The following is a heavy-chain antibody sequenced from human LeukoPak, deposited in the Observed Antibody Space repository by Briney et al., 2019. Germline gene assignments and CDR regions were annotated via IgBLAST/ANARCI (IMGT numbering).Heavy chain of an antibody. V-gene: IGHV3-30*04. Sequence: PGGSLRLSCAASGFTFSSYAMHWVRQAPGKGLEWVAVISYDGSNKYYADSVKGRFTISRDNSKNTLYLQMNSLRAEDTAVYYCARDRGGSGYDSEIDYWGQGTLVTVSS. CDR1: GFTFSSYA. CDR3: ARDRGGSGYDSEIDY. J-gene: IGHJ4*02. CDR2: ISYDGSNK. D-gene: IGHD5-12*01.